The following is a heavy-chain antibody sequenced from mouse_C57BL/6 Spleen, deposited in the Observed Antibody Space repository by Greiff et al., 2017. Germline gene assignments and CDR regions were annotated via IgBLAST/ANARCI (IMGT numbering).Heavy chain of an antibody. D-gene: IGHD2-3*01. Sequence: VQLQQSGPELVKPGASVKMSCKASGYTFTDYNMHWVKQSHGKSLEWIGYINPNNGGTSSNQKFKGKATLTVNTSSSTAYMELRILTSEDSAVYYGVKRNDGYYKDFDYWGQGTTLTVSS. CDR3: VKRNDGYYKDFDY. J-gene: IGHJ2*01. V-gene: IGHV1-22*01. CDR2: INPNNGGT. CDR1: GYTFTDYN.